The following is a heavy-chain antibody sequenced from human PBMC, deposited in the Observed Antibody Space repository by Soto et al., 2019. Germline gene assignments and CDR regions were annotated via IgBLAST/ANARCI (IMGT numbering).Heavy chain of an antibody. CDR2: ISAYNGNA. CDR1: GSTFTSNG. V-gene: IGHV1-18*04. Sequence: SMKRSCKASGSTFTSNGLSLVRQAHGQGIEWMGWISAYNGNANYAQKLQGRVTMTTDTSTSTAYMELRSLRSDDTAVYYCAREVLDYDILTGYSGMDVWGQGTTVTVSS. D-gene: IGHD3-9*01. J-gene: IGHJ6*02. CDR3: AREVLDYDILTGYSGMDV.